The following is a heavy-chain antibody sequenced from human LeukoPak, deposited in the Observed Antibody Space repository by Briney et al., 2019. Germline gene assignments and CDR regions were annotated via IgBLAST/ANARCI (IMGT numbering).Heavy chain of an antibody. D-gene: IGHD3-9*01. CDR1: GFTFSSYN. J-gene: IGHJ3*02. V-gene: IGHV3-21*01. Sequence: GGSLRLSCAASGFTFSSYNMNWVRQAPGKGLEWVSSISGSSSYIYYADSVKGRFTISRDNAKNSLYLQMNSLRAEDTAVYYCARVDNDILTGYYTHALDIWAKGQWSPSLQ. CDR3: ARVDNDILTGYYTHALDI. CDR2: ISGSSSYI.